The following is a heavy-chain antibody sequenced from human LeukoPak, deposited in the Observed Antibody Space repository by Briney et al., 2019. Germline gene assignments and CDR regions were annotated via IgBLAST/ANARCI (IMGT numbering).Heavy chain of an antibody. D-gene: IGHD3-22*01. V-gene: IGHV4-39*07. Sequence: PSETLSLTCTVSGGSISSSSYYWGWIRQPPGKGLEWIGSIYYSGSTYYNPSLKSRVTISVDTSKNQFSLKLSSVTAADTAVYYCARQNYYYDSSGARFDPWGQGTLVTVSS. CDR2: IYYSGST. CDR1: GGSISSSSYY. CDR3: ARQNYYYDSSGARFDP. J-gene: IGHJ5*02.